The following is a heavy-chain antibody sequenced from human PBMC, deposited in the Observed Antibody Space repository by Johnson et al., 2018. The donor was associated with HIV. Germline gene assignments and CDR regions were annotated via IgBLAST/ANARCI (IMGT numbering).Heavy chain of an antibody. CDR2: IGTAGDT. V-gene: IGHV3-13*01. Sequence: VQLVESGGGLVQPGGSLRLSCAASGFSVSTYDMHWVRQATGKGLDWVSVIGTAGDTYYLGSVKGRFTISRENAKNSLYLQMNSLRAEDTAVYYCAKSPSQLGSAFDIWGQGTMVTVSS. CDR3: AKSPSQLGSAFDI. D-gene: IGHD2-2*01. J-gene: IGHJ3*02. CDR1: GFSVSTYD.